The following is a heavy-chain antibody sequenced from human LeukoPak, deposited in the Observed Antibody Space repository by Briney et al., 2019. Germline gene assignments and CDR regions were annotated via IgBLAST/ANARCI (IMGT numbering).Heavy chain of an antibody. Sequence: GGSLRLSCAASGFTFGSYGMHWVRQAPGKGLEWVAVIWYDGSNKYYADSVKGRFTISRDNSKNTLYLQMNSLRAEDTAVYYCARDPRLLWFGELSGPPDYWGQGTLVTVSS. J-gene: IGHJ4*02. CDR1: GFTFGSYG. CDR2: IWYDGSNK. D-gene: IGHD3-10*01. CDR3: ARDPRLLWFGELSGPPDY. V-gene: IGHV3-33*08.